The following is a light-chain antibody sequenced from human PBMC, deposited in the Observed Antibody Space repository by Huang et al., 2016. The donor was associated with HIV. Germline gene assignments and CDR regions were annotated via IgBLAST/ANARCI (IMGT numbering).Light chain of an antibody. J-gene: IGKJ2*01. V-gene: IGKV1-39*01. CDR2: GAS. CDR1: QNINKY. Sequence: DIQITQSPSSLSASVGDRVTITCRASQNINKYLNWYQKQPGKAPKLLISGASTLQSGVPSSFSCSGSGTDFTLTISSLQPEDSAVYFCQQSVKTPRTFGQGTKLEI. CDR3: QQSVKTPRT.